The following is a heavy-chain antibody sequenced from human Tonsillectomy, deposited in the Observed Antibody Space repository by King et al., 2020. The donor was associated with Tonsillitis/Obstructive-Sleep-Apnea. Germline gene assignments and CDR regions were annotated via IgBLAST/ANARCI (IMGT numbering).Heavy chain of an antibody. CDR3: ARGCSSTSCYNRYYYYGMDV. Sequence: VQLQQWGAGLLKPSETLSITCAVYGGSFSGYYWSWIRQPPGKGLEWIGEINHSGSTNYNPSLKSRVTISVDTSKNQFSLKLSSVTAADTAVYYCARGCSSTSCYNRYYYYGMDVWGQGTTVTVSS. V-gene: IGHV4-34*01. CDR2: INHSGST. J-gene: IGHJ6*02. D-gene: IGHD2-2*02. CDR1: GGSFSGYY.